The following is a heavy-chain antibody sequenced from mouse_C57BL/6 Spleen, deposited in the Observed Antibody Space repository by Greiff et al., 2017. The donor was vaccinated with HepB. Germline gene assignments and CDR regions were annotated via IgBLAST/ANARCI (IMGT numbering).Heavy chain of an antibody. J-gene: IGHJ1*03. CDR2: IYPGSGNT. CDR1: GYSFTSYY. Sequence: VQLVESGPELVKPGASVKISCKASGYSFTSYYIHWVKQRPGQGLEWIGWIYPGSGNTKYNEKFKGKATLTADTSSSTAYMQLSSLTSEDSAVYYCARSRGPIYYGNNWYFDVWGTGTTVTVSS. CDR3: ARSRGPIYYGNNWYFDV. D-gene: IGHD2-1*01. V-gene: IGHV1-66*01.